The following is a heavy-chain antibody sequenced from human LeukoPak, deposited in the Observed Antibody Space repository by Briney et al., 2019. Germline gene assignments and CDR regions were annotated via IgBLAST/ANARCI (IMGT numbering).Heavy chain of an antibody. D-gene: IGHD6-6*01. CDR1: GFTFSSYS. CDR3: ASKPYTSPSSVDY. J-gene: IGHJ4*02. Sequence: PGGSLRLSCAASGFTFSSYSMNWVRQAPGKGLEWVSSISSSSSYIYYADSVKGRFTISRDNAKNSLYLQINSLRVEDTAVYYCASKPYTSPSSVDYWGQGTLVIVSS. V-gene: IGHV3-21*01. CDR2: ISSSSSYI.